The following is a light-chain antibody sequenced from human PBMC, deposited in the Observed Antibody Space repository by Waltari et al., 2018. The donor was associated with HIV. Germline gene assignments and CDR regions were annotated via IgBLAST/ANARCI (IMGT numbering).Light chain of an antibody. V-gene: IGLV2-14*01. CDR2: EVS. J-gene: IGLJ3*02. CDR1: SRDVGGYHY. CDR3: SSYTSSSTLV. Sequence: QSALTQPASVSGSPGQSITISCTGTSRDVGGYHYVSWYQQPPGKAPNLMIYEVSNRPSGVSNRFSGSKSGNTASLTISGLQAEDEADYYCSSYTSSSTLVFGGGTKLTVL.